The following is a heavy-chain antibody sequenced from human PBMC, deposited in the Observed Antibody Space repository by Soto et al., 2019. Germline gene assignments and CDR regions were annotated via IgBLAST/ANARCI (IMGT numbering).Heavy chain of an antibody. CDR2: INTDGSIT. CDR1: VLLFSNYK. V-gene: IGHV3-74*01. J-gene: IGHJ4*02. Sequence: GGSLRLSCAASVLLFSNYKMHWVRQAPGKGLVWVSRINTDGSITDYADSVKGRFTVSRDNPKNTLYLQMNSLRAEDTAVYYCARDTDGLHYWGQGTLVTVSS. CDR3: ARDTDGLHY.